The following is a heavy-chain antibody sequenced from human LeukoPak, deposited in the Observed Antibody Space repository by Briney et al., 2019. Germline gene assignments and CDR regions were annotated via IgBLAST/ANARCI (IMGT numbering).Heavy chain of an antibody. Sequence: SETLSLTCAVYGGSFSGYYWSWIRQPPGKGLEWIGEINHSGSTNYNPSLKSRVTISVDTSKNQFSLKLSSVTAADTAVYYCSTQWLVSDAFDIWGQGTVVTVSS. J-gene: IGHJ3*02. CDR3: STQWLVSDAFDI. CDR2: INHSGST. V-gene: IGHV4-34*01. D-gene: IGHD6-19*01. CDR1: GGSFSGYY.